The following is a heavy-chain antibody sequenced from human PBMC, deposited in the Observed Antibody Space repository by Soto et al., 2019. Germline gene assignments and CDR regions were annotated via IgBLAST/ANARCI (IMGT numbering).Heavy chain of an antibody. CDR2: IYWADDK. CDR1: GFSLTTTNMG. J-gene: IGHJ5*02. Sequence: QITLKESVPPLVRPAQPLTLTCAFSGFSLTTTNMGVAWSRQPPGKALEWLALIYWADDKRYSPSLKNRLAISKNNSRNRVGQTITNINPEDTGTYFCPHAVDYDLLSFDPWAPVTLVTASS. CDR3: PHAVDYDLLSFDP. V-gene: IGHV2-5*02. D-gene: IGHD4-17*01.